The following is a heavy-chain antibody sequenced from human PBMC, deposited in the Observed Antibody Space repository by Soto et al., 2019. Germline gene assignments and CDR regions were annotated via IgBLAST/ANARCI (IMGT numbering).Heavy chain of an antibody. D-gene: IGHD2-15*01. CDR1: GYTFTSYD. J-gene: IGHJ6*03. V-gene: IGHV1-8*01. Sequence: QVPLVQSGAEVKKPGASVKVSCKASGYTFTSYDINWVRQATGQGLEWMGWMNPNSGNTGYAQKFQGRVTMTRNTSISTAYMELSSLRSEDTAVNYCARGHKTSRGYCSGSSCYTRRYYSYYMDLWGKGTTVTVSS. CDR3: ARGHKTSRGYCSGSSCYTRRYYSYYMDL. CDR2: MNPNSGNT.